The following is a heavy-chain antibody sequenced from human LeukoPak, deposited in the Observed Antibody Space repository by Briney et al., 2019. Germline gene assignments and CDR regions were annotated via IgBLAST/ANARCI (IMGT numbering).Heavy chain of an antibody. V-gene: IGHV4-34*01. CDR1: GGSFSGYY. Sequence: PSETLSLTCAVYGGSFSGYYWSWIRQPPGKGLEWIGEINHSGSTNYNPSLKSRVTISVDTSKNQFSLKLSSVTAADTAVYYCASLPRGYSSEVPDYWGQGTLVTVSS. CDR2: INHSGST. J-gene: IGHJ4*02. CDR3: ASLPRGYSSEVPDY. D-gene: IGHD5-18*01.